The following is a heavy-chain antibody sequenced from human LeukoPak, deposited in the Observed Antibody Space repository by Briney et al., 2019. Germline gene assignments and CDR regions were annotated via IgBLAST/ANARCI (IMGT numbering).Heavy chain of an antibody. Sequence: GGSLRLSCAASGFTFSSYDMHWVRQATGKGLEWVSAIGTAGDTYYPGSVKGRFTISRENAKNSLYLQMNSLRAGDTAVYYCARDPPSAGGYDLWGQGTLVTVSS. D-gene: IGHD5-12*01. V-gene: IGHV3-13*01. CDR3: ARDPPSAGGYDL. CDR2: IGTAGDT. J-gene: IGHJ4*02. CDR1: GFTFSSYD.